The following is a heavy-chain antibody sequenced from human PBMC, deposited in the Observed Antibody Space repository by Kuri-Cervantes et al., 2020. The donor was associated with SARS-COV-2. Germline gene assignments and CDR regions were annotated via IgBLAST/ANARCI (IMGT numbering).Heavy chain of an antibody. J-gene: IGHJ6*02. Sequence: SVKVSCKPSGGTLSSYGFSWVRQAPGQGLEWMGGIIPFIGTSNLAQKFQGRVTITADESTSTAYMGLSSLRSEDTAVYYCATCCSSTHERQNYVMSDYYGMDVWGQGTTVTVSS. CDR3: ATCCSSTHERQNYVMSDYYGMDV. CDR2: IIPFIGTS. V-gene: IGHV1-69*13. CDR1: GGTLSSYG. D-gene: IGHD3-16*01.